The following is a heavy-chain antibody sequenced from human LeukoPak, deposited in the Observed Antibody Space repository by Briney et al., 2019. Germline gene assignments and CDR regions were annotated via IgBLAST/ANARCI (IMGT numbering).Heavy chain of an antibody. D-gene: IGHD1-26*01. J-gene: IGHJ4*02. CDR1: GYNFTSYW. V-gene: IGHV5-51*01. CDR3: ARFDLDSGSYNFDY. CDR2: IYPGDSDT. Sequence: GEALKISCKGSGYNFTSYWIGWVRQVPGKGLEWMGIIYPGDSDTRYSPSFQGQVTISADKSISTAYLQWSSLKASDTAMYYCARFDLDSGSYNFDYWGQGTLVTVSS.